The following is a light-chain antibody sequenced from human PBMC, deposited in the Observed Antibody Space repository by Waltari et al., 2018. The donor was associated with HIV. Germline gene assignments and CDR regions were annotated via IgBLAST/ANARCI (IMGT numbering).Light chain of an antibody. CDR1: QSVLYASNNKNY. V-gene: IGKV4-1*01. Sequence: DIVMTQSPDTLAVSLGERATINCKSSQSVLYASNNKNYLAWYQPKPGKPPNLLIYWASYRESGVPDRFSGSGSGTDFTLTISSLQAEDVAVYYCQHYYSAPYTFGQGTKLEIK. CDR2: WAS. J-gene: IGKJ2*01. CDR3: QHYYSAPYT.